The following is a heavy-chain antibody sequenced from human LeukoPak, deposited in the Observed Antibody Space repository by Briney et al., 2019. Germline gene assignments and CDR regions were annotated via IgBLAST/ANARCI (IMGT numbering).Heavy chain of an antibody. Sequence: SETLSLTCAVSGASISGSGYYWGWIRQPPGKGLEWIGSIYYSGSTYYNPSLKSRVTISVDTSKNQFSLKLSSVTAADTAVYYCARLGYWATNFDHWGQGTLVTVSS. CDR3: ARLGYWATNFDH. V-gene: IGHV4-39*01. CDR1: GASISGSGYY. J-gene: IGHJ4*02. CDR2: IYYSGST. D-gene: IGHD2-15*01.